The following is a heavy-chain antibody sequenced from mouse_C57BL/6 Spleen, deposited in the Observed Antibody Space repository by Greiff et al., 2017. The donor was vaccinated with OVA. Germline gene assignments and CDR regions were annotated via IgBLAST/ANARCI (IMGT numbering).Heavy chain of an antibody. D-gene: IGHD2-4*01. V-gene: IGHV1-54*01. Sequence: VKLVESGAELVRPGTSVKVSCKASGYAFTNYFIEWVKQRPGQGLEWIGVINPGSGGTNYNEKFKGKATLTADKSSSTAYMQLSSLTSEDSAVYYCARDYGGASYYAMDYWGQGTSVTVSS. CDR1: GYAFTNYF. J-gene: IGHJ4*01. CDR3: ARDYGGASYYAMDY. CDR2: INPGSGGT.